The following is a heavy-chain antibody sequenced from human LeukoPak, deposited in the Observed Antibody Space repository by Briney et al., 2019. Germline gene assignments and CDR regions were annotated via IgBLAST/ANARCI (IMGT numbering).Heavy chain of an antibody. Sequence: GGSLRLSCSASGFTFSSYAMSWVRQAPGQWLECVSAISGSGGSTYYAASVTGRFTISRDNSKTTLYLQMNSLRAEDTAVYYCAKGSGYSSSWYYPDYWGQGTLVTVSS. CDR2: ISGSGGST. J-gene: IGHJ4*02. CDR3: AKGSGYSSSWYYPDY. V-gene: IGHV3-23*01. D-gene: IGHD6-13*01. CDR1: GFTFSSYA.